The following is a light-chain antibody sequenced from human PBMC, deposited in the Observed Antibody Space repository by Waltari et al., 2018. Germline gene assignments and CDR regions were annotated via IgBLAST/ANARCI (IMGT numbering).Light chain of an antibody. J-gene: IGKJ4*01. CDR2: GAS. V-gene: IGKV3-20*01. CDR3: QQYSGSPLT. CDR1: QTVHSNY. Sequence: EIVLTQSPVTLSLSPGERATLSCRTSQTVHSNYLSWYQQKPGQAPRLLIHGASSRATGIPDRFSGSGSGTEFTLTINRLEPEDFAVYFCQQYSGSPLTFGGGTTVKIK.